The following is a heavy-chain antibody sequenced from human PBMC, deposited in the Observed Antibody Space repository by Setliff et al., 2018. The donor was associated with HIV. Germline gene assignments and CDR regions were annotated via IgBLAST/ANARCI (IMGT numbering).Heavy chain of an antibody. D-gene: IGHD3-22*01. Sequence: GESLKISCRGFGYSFGDYWIGWVRQKPGKGLEWMGIIFPANSDTRVSPSFQGQVSISADRSTYAAFLQWTSLKASDTGMYFCARHRVDTSMLVVKSPGAFDLWGQGTLVTVSS. CDR2: IFPANSDT. CDR1: GYSFGDYW. V-gene: IGHV5-51*01. CDR3: ARHRVDTSMLVVKSPGAFDL. J-gene: IGHJ3*01.